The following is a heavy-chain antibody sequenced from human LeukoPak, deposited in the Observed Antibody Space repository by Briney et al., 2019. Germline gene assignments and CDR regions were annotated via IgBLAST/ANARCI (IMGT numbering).Heavy chain of an antibody. CDR2: IIPIFGTA. D-gene: IGHD3-3*01. V-gene: IGHV1-69*13. CDR1: GGTFSSYA. Sequence: ASVKVSCKASGGTFSSYAISWVRQAPGQGLEWMGGIIPIFGTANYAQKCQGRVTITADESTSTAYMELSSLRSEDTAVYYCARTRFLEWLSYDYWGQGTLVTVSS. J-gene: IGHJ4*02. CDR3: ARTRFLEWLSYDY.